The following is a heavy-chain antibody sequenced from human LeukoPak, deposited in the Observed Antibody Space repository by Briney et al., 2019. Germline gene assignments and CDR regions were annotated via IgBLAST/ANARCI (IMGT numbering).Heavy chain of an antibody. CDR2: INPSGGST. Sequence: ASVKVSCKASGYTFTRHYMHWVRQAPGQGLEWMGIINPSGGSTGYAQKFQGRVTMTRDTSTSTVYMELSSLRSGDTAVYFCARDYGDRIGFDPWGQGTLVTVSS. CDR3: ARDYGDRIGFDP. D-gene: IGHD4-17*01. V-gene: IGHV1-46*01. J-gene: IGHJ5*02. CDR1: GYTFTRHY.